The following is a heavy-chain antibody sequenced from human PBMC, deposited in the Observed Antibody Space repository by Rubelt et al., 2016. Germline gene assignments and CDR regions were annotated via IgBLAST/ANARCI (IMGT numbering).Heavy chain of an antibody. D-gene: IGHD6-19*01. CDR2: SNPSGST. V-gene: IGHV4-34*01. CDR1: GGSLSGYY. CDR3: ARQASLSSGYYP. J-gene: IGHJ5*02. Sequence: QVQLRQWGAGLLKPSETLSLTCAVYGGSLSGYYWSWIRQSPGKGLEWIGESNPSGSTNNNPSLKSRVTMSDDTSNNQFSLRLTSVSAADTAVYYCARQASLSSGYYPWGQGALVTVSS.